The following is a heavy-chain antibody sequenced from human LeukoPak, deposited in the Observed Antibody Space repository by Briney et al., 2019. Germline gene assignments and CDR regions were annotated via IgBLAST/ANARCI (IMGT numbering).Heavy chain of an antibody. D-gene: IGHD3-22*01. J-gene: IGHJ4*02. CDR2: ISTDGSST. CDR1: GFTFSSYW. CDR3: ARDRYYYYDSSGYSVRHDY. V-gene: IGHV3-74*01. Sequence: GGSLRLSCAASGFTFSSYWMHWVRQAPGKGLVWVSRISTDGSSTSYADSVKGRFTISRDNAKNTLYLQMNSLRAEDTAVYYCARDRYYYYDSSGYSVRHDYWGQGTLVTVSS.